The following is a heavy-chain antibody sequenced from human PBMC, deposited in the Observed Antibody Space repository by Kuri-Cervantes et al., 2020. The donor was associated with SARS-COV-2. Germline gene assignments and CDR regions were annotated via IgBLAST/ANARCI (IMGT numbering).Heavy chain of an antibody. CDR1: GFTYSNSW. J-gene: IGHJ4*02. CDR2: IKSKTDGGTT. CDR3: TTEEVSSWYFDPFDY. V-gene: IGHV3-15*01. Sequence: GESLKISCAASGFTYSNSWMSWVRQAPGKGLEWVGRIKSKTDGGTTDYAAPVKGRFTISRDDSKNTLYLQMNGLNTEDTAVYYCTTEEVSSWYFDPFDYWGQGTLVTVSS. D-gene: IGHD6-13*01.